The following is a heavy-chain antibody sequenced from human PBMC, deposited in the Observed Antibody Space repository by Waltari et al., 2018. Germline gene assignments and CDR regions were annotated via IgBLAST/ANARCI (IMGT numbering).Heavy chain of an antibody. CDR2: INQDGSEK. J-gene: IGHJ4*02. D-gene: IGHD6-13*01. Sequence: EVQLVESGGGLVQPGGSLRLSCAASGFPFRNHWMTWVRQAPGKGLEWVANINQDGSEKYSVESVKGRFTISRDNAKNSLYLQLNSLRADDTAVYYCTRGGDDSSWYWRNWGQGTLVTVSS. CDR3: TRGGDDSSWYWRN. V-gene: IGHV3-7*01. CDR1: GFPFRNHW.